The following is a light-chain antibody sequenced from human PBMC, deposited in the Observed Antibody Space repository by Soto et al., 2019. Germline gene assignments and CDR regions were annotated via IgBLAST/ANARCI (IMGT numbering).Light chain of an antibody. CDR1: QGIYTA. V-gene: IGKV1-13*02. CDR3: QQFTEQPIT. Sequence: AIQLTQSPSSLSASVGDRVTITCRASQGIYTALAWYQQRPGKGPKLLIYDASRLETGVPSRFSGSGSGTDFSLIISSLQPEDFATYYCQQFTEQPITFGQVTRLEIK. CDR2: DAS. J-gene: IGKJ5*01.